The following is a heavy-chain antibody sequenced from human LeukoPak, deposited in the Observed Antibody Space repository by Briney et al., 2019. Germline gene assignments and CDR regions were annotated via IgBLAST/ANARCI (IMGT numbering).Heavy chain of an antibody. CDR1: GYTFTSYG. CDR3: ARGDSSSWYADDAFDI. D-gene: IGHD6-13*01. Sequence: ASVKVSCKASGYTFTSYGISWVRQAPGQGLEWLGWINAYNGDTNYAQKFQGRVILSTDTSTDTAYMEMRSLRSDDTAVYFCARGDSSSWYADDAFDIWGQGTMVTVSS. J-gene: IGHJ3*02. CDR2: INAYNGDT. V-gene: IGHV1-18*01.